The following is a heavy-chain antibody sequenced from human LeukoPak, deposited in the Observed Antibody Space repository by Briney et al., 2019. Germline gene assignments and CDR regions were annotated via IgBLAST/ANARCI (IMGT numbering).Heavy chain of an antibody. CDR3: ARYVVGASNRYFDY. Sequence: GGSLRLSCAASGLTFSGDAISWVRQAPGKGLEWVSTILINGGSTYCPESVRGRFTISRDNSKDTVYLQMKSLRADDTAVYYCARYVVGASNRYFDYWGQGTLVTVSS. J-gene: IGHJ4*02. CDR2: ILINGGST. CDR1: GLTFSGDA. D-gene: IGHD2-21*01. V-gene: IGHV3-23*01.